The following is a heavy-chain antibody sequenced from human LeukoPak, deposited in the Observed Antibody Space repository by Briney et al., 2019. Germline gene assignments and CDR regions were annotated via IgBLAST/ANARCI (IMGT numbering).Heavy chain of an antibody. CDR3: AKGQSSYYDSSGSLDS. CDR1: GFSFSDYY. J-gene: IGHJ4*02. D-gene: IGHD3-22*01. CDR2: MSSSGYTI. Sequence: PGGSLRLSCEASGFSFSDYYVTWIRQAPGKGLKWLSYMSSSGYTIYYADSVKGRFTISRDNAKNSLYLQMNSLRVEDTALYYCAKGQSSYYDSSGSLDSWGQGTLVTVSS. V-gene: IGHV3-11*04.